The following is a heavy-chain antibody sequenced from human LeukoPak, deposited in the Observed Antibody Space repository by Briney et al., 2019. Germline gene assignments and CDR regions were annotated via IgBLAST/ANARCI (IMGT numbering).Heavy chain of an antibody. J-gene: IGHJ3*02. CDR1: GFTFSSYS. Sequence: GGSLRLSCAASGFTFSSYSMNWVRQAPGKGLEWVSSISSSSYIYYADSVKGRFTISRDNAKNSLYLQMNSLRAEDTAVYYCARDYYDSSGYYAFDIWGQGTMVTVSS. D-gene: IGHD3-22*01. CDR2: ISSSSYI. V-gene: IGHV3-21*01. CDR3: ARDYYDSSGYYAFDI.